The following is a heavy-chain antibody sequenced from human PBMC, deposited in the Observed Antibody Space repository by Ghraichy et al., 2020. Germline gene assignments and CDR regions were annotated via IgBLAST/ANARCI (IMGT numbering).Heavy chain of an antibody. CDR3: GVWDFGVVVGYYYYGMDV. Sequence: ASVKVSCKASGYTFTGYYMHWVRQAPGQGLEWMGWINPNSGGTNYAQKFQGRVTMTRDTSISTAYMELSRLRSDDTAVYYCGVWDFGVVVGYYYYGMDVWGQGTTVTVSS. D-gene: IGHD3-3*01. V-gene: IGHV1-2*02. CDR1: GYTFTGYY. J-gene: IGHJ6*02. CDR2: INPNSGGT.